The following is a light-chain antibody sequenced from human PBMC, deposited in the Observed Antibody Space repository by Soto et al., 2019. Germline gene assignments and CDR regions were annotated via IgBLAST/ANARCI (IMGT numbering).Light chain of an antibody. J-gene: IGLJ2*01. CDR2: EVT. CDR1: SNDIGGYNY. Sequence: QSALTQPPSASGSPGQSVTISCTGTSNDIGGYNYVSWYQQHPGKAPKLMIYEVTKRPSGVPDRFSGSKSGNTASLTVSGLQAEDESDYYCSSYAGSNSFVVFGGGTKLTVL. V-gene: IGLV2-8*01. CDR3: SSYAGSNSFVV.